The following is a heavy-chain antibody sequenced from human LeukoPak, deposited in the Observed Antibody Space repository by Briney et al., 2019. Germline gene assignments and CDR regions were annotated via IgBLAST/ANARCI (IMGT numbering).Heavy chain of an antibody. D-gene: IGHD6-19*01. CDR1: GYTFTGYY. J-gene: IGHJ4*02. CDR3: AREVAVAGTLGGDYFDY. Sequence: ASVKVSCKASGYTFTGYYMHWVRQAPGQGLEWMGWINPNSGGTNYAQKFQGRVTMTRDTSISTAYMELSRLRSDDTAVYYCAREVAVAGTLGGDYFDYWGQGTLVTVSS. CDR2: INPNSGGT. V-gene: IGHV1-2*02.